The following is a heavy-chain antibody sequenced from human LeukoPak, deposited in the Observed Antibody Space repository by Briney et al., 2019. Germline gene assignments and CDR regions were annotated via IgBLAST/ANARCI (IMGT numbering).Heavy chain of an antibody. CDR2: INPNSGGT. CDR3: ARDTGRYYYDSSGYADY. J-gene: IGHJ4*02. V-gene: IGHV1-2*02. D-gene: IGHD3-22*01. Sequence: ASVKVSCKASGYTFTGYYMHWVRQAPGQGLEWMGWINPNSGGTNYAQKFQGRVTMTRDTSISTAYMELSRLRSDDTAVYYCARDTGRYYYDSSGYADYWGQGTLVTVSS. CDR1: GYTFTGYY.